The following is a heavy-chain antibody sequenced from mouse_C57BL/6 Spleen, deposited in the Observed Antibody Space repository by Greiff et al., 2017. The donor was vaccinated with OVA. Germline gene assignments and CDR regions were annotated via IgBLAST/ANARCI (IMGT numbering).Heavy chain of an antibody. D-gene: IGHD3-2*02. CDR3: ARGKTAQAFDY. V-gene: IGHV1-69*01. Sequence: VQLQQPGAELVMPGASVKLSCKASGYTFTSYWMHWVKQRPGQGLEWIGEIDPSDSYTNYNQKFKGKSTLTVDKSSGTAYMQLSSLTSEDSAVYYCARGKTAQAFDYWGQGTTLTVSS. CDR2: IDPSDSYT. CDR1: GYTFTSYW. J-gene: IGHJ2*01.